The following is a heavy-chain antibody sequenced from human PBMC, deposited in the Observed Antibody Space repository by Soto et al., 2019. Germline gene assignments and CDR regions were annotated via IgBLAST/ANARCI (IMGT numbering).Heavy chain of an antibody. CDR3: AKGRYFDVDGGCVYF. D-gene: IGHD3-22*01. J-gene: IGHJ4*02. CDR2: ISGSGYKT. Sequence: ESGGGYVQPGGSHRLSCVASGFTFNSYAMTWVRQSPEKGLEWVSTISGSGYKTYYAQSVQGRFTISRDNSKSTVFLQMNSLRAEDSAIYYCAKGRYFDVDGGCVYFWGQGTLVTVSS. V-gene: IGHV3-23*01. CDR1: GFTFNSYA.